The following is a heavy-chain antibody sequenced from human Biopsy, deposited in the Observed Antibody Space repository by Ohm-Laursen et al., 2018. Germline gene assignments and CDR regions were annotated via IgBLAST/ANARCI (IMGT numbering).Heavy chain of an antibody. V-gene: IGHV3-9*01. CDR1: GFRFDNTG. Sequence: SLRLSCSASGFRFDNTGMHWVRQGPGKGLEWVAGISWSSDSITYAKSVTGRFTISRDNGENSLYLQMNSLRPEDTALYYCTKNAQWEGSGYLDAFHIWGHGAMVTVSS. D-gene: IGHD3-22*01. J-gene: IGHJ3*02. CDR2: ISWSSDSI. CDR3: TKNAQWEGSGYLDAFHI.